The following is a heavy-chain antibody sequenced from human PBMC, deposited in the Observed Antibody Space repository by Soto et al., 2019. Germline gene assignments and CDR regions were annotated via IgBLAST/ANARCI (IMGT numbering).Heavy chain of an antibody. D-gene: IGHD3-3*01. Sequence: GASVKVSCKASGYTFTSYAMHWGRQAPGQRLEWMGWMNAGNGNTKYSQKFQGRVTITRDTAASTAYMGLRSLRSDDAAVYYCARVRDFWSGYRNDYWGQGTLVPVSS. CDR2: MNAGNGNT. V-gene: IGHV1-3*01. CDR3: ARVRDFWSGYRNDY. CDR1: GYTFTSYA. J-gene: IGHJ4*02.